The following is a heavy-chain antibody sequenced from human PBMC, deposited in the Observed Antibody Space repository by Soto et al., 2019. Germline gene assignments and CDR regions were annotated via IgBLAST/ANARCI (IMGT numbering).Heavy chain of an antibody. Sequence: QVQLVQSGAEVKKPGSSVKVSCKASGGTFSSYAISWVRQAPGQGLEWMGGIIPIFGTANYAQKFQGKVTISAEQFTSKGYLGVSSLRSEDTAVVFCSGSVRVVRGGHYLEYGIDVLGPRTTVHVSS. D-gene: IGHD3-10*01. J-gene: IGHJ6*02. V-gene: IGHV1-69*01. CDR1: GGTFSSYA. CDR3: SGSVRVVRGGHYLEYGIDV. CDR2: IIPIFGTA.